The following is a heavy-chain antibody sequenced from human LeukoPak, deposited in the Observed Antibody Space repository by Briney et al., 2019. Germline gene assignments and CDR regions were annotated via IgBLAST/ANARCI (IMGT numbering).Heavy chain of an antibody. V-gene: IGHV4-59*01. J-gene: IGHJ5*02. CDR2: IYYSGNT. CDR1: GGSISSYY. Sequence: SETLSLTCTVSGGSISSYYWSWIRQPPGKGLEWIGYIYYSGNTNYNPSLKSRVTISVDTSKNQFSLKKNSVTAADTAVYYCAGGVYYGLGNDFRFDPWGQGTLVTVSS. D-gene: IGHD3-10*01. CDR3: AGGVYYGLGNDFRFDP.